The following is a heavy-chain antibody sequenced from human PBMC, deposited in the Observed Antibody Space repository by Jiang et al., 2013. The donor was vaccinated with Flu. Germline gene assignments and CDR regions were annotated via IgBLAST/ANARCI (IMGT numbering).Heavy chain of an antibody. J-gene: IGHJ6*02. CDR3: ARDLPKLERRSSRIDALYYYYYGMDV. CDR1: GYTFTSYG. D-gene: IGHD1-1*01. V-gene: IGHV1-18*01. CDR2: ISAYNGNT. Sequence: GAEVKKPGASVKVSCKASGYTFTSYGISWVRQAPGQGLEWMGWISAYNGNTNYAQKLQGRVTMTTDTSTSTAYMELRSLRSDDTAVYYCARDLPKLERRSSRIDALYYYYYGMDVWGQGTTVTVSS.